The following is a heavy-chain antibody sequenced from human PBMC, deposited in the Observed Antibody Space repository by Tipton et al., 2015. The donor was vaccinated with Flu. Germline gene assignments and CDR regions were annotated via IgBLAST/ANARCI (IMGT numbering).Heavy chain of an antibody. CDR3: ANDVIQVLEGEPPGSLV. J-gene: IGHJ3*01. Sequence: SLRLSCAASGITVTSSYMSWVRQAPGKGLEWVSVIYRGRNGNTFYADSVKGRFTISRDNSKNTLYLQMSGLRVEDTAVYYCANDVIQVLEGEPPGSLVWGRGTMVTVSS. D-gene: IGHD3-3*01. V-gene: IGHV3-66*01. CDR2: IYRGRNGNT. CDR1: GITVTSSY.